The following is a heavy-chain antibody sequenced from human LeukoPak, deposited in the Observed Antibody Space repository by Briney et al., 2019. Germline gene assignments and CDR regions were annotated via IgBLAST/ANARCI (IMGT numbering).Heavy chain of an antibody. CDR2: IYTSANT. CDR1: GASISSDY. Sequence: SETLSLTCNVSGASISSDYWSWIRQPAGKGLEWIGRIYTSANTNYSPSFKSRATISIDRSKNQFSLNLPSVTAADTAVYYCARDRIRNDAGHDPFDIWGQGTMVTVSS. D-gene: IGHD1-1*01. V-gene: IGHV4-4*07. J-gene: IGHJ3*02. CDR3: ARDRIRNDAGHDPFDI.